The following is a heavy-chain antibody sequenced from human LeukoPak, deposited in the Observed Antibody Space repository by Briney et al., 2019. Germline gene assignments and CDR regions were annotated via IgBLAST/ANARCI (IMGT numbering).Heavy chain of an antibody. CDR2: MNPNSGNT. Sequence: ASVKVSCKASGYTFTSYDINWVRQATGQGLEWMGWMNPNSGNTGYAQKFQGRVTITRNTSISTAYMELSSLRSEDTAVYYRAREAYDFWSGYLHYMDVWGKGTTVTVSS. CDR1: GYTFTSYD. CDR3: AREAYDFWSGYLHYMDV. D-gene: IGHD3-3*01. V-gene: IGHV1-8*03. J-gene: IGHJ6*03.